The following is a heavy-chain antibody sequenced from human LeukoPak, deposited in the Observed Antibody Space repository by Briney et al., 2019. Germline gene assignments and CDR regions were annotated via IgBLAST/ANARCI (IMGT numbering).Heavy chain of an antibody. D-gene: IGHD6-13*01. Sequence: PGGSLRLSCGASGFTFSSYNMNWVRQAPGKGLEWVSYTSSSSSTIYYADSVKGRFTISRDNAKNSLYLQMSSLRAEDTAVYYCAKVPGGQQLALWYFDLWGRGTLVTVSS. CDR1: GFTFSSYN. V-gene: IGHV3-48*04. CDR2: TSSSSSTI. J-gene: IGHJ2*01. CDR3: AKVPGGQQLALWYFDL.